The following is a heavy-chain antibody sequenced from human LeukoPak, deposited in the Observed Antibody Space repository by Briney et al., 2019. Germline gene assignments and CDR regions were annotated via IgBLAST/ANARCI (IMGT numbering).Heavy chain of an antibody. CDR3: ARDRSEYSSGDI. Sequence: GGSLRLSCAGSGFSFSSYGMSWVRQAPGKGLEWVSGINWNGGSTGYADSVKGRFTISRDNAKNSLYLQMNSLRAEDTALYYCARDRSEYSSGDIWGQGTMVTVSS. D-gene: IGHD6-25*01. CDR1: GFSFSSYG. CDR2: INWNGGST. J-gene: IGHJ3*02. V-gene: IGHV3-20*04.